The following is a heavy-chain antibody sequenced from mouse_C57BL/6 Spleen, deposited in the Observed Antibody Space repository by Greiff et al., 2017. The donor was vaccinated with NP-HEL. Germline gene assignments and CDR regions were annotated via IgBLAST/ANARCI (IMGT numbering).Heavy chain of an antibody. CDR1: GFTFSDYY. CDR2: ISNRGGST. Sequence: EVMLVESGGGLVQPGGSLKLSCAASGFTFSDYYMYWVRQTPEKRLEWVAYISNRGGSTYYPDTVKVRLTISRANAKNTLYLQMSRLKSEDTAMYYCARHGDAMDYWGQGTSVTVSS. D-gene: IGHD1-1*02. J-gene: IGHJ4*01. CDR3: ARHGDAMDY. V-gene: IGHV5-12*01.